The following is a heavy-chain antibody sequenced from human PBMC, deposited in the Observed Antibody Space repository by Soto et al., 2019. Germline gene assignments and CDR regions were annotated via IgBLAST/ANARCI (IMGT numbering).Heavy chain of an antibody. CDR2: ISSDNITK. V-gene: IGHV3-48*02. D-gene: IGHD2-21*01. J-gene: IGHJ3*01. CDR1: GFSFSNYN. Sequence: GQLVESGGGVVQPGGSLRLYCVASGFSFSNYNMNWVRQAPGKGLEWLSYISSDNITKYYADSVRGRFTISRDSAKNSLYLQMNSLRDEDTAVYFCARNVDLWGQGTMVTVSS. CDR3: ARNVDL.